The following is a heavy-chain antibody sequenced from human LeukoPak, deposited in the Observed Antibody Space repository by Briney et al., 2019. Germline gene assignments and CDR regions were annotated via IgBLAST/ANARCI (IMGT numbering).Heavy chain of an antibody. CDR3: ATPASIVVVPAAIKYYYYYYGMDV. CDR1: GGTFSSYA. CDR2: IIPIFGTA. J-gene: IGHJ6*02. D-gene: IGHD2-2*01. Sequence: ASVKLSCKASGGTFSSYAISWVRQAPGQGLEWMGGIIPIFGTANYAQKFQGRVTITADESTSTAYMELSSLRSEDTAVYYCATPASIVVVPAAIKYYYYYYGMDVWGQGTTVTVSS. V-gene: IGHV1-69*13.